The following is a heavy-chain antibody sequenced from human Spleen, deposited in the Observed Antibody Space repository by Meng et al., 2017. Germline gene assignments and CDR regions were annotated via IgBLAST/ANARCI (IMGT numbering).Heavy chain of an antibody. V-gene: IGHV3-74*01. D-gene: IGHD3-10*01. J-gene: IGHJ4*02. CDR3: ATYYYGSGSYSGFDY. Sequence: GESLKISCAASGFNFNSYWMHWLRQAPGKGLEWVSRITTDGSTTRYADSVKGRFTISRDNAKNTLYLQMNSLRAEDTALYYCATYYYGSGSYSGFDYWGQGTLVTVSS. CDR2: ITTDGSTT. CDR1: GFNFNSYW.